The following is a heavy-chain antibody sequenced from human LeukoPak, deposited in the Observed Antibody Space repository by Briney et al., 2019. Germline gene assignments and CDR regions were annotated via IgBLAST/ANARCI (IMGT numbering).Heavy chain of an antibody. D-gene: IGHD2-15*01. CDR2: IYTSGST. CDR1: GCSISSYY. V-gene: IGHV4-4*07. J-gene: IGHJ6*02. Sequence: SETLSLTCTVSGCSISSYYWSWIRQPAGKGLEWIGRIYTSGSTNYNPSLKSRVTMSVDTSKNQFSLKLSSVTAADTAVYYCARDLDDVVVVAASTIHVGGMDVWGQGTTVTASS. CDR3: ARDLDDVVVVAASTIHVGGMDV.